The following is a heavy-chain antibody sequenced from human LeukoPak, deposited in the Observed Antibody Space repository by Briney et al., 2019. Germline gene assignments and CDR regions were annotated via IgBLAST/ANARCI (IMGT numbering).Heavy chain of an antibody. CDR1: GFTFSSHW. J-gene: IGHJ5*02. CDR3: ARERGSYLDP. D-gene: IGHD1-26*01. V-gene: IGHV3-7*01. CDR2: IKQDGSEQ. Sequence: GGSLRLSCAASGFTFSSHWMSWVRQAPGKGVEWVGNIKQDGSEQYYVDSVKGRFTISRDNAKNSLYLQMNSLRAEDTAVYYCARERGSYLDPWGQGTLVTVSS.